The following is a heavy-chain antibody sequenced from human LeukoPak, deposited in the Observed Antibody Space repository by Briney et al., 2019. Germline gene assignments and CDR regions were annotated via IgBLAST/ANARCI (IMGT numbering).Heavy chain of an antibody. Sequence: PSETLSLTCTVSGGSISTYYWGWIRQPPGKGLEWIGYIYYTGSTSYNPSLKSRVTMSLDASKNQFSLELNSVTPADTAVYYCARGGDYWPQWWFDPWGRGTLVSVSS. J-gene: IGHJ5*02. D-gene: IGHD1-26*01. V-gene: IGHV4-59*01. CDR3: ARGGDYWPQWWFDP. CDR2: IYYTGST. CDR1: GGSISTYY.